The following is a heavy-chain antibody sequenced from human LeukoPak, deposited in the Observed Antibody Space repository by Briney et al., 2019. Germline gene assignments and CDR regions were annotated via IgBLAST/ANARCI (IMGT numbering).Heavy chain of an antibody. Sequence: LSLTCTVSGGSISSYYWSWIRQAPGKGLEWVSYISSSGSTIYYADSVKGRFTISRDNAKNSLYLQMNSLRAEDTAVYYCARDINLPINYYDSSGYYWTYYYYYGMDVWGQGTTVTVSS. CDR1: GGSISSYY. D-gene: IGHD3-22*01. CDR3: ARDINLPINYYDSSGYYWTYYYYYGMDV. J-gene: IGHJ6*02. V-gene: IGHV3-11*01. CDR2: ISSSGSTI.